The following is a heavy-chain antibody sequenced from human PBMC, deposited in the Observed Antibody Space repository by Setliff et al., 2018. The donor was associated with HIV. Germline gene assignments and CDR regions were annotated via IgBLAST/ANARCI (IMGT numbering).Heavy chain of an antibody. Sequence: PSETLSLTCTVSGGSISSYYWSWIRQPPGKGLEWIGYIYYSGSTYYNPSLKSRATISVDMSKNQFSLKLKSVTAADTAVYYCARWHPPYGFWEEDYWGQGTLVTVSS. D-gene: IGHD3-10*01. J-gene: IGHJ4*02. CDR2: IYYSGST. V-gene: IGHV4-59*04. CDR3: ARWHPPYGFWEEDY. CDR1: GGSISSYY.